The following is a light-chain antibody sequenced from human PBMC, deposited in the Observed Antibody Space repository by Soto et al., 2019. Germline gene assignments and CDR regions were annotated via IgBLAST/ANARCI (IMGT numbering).Light chain of an antibody. CDR3: QQYGTSLFT. J-gene: IGKJ4*01. CDR2: GAS. CDR1: QSAYSSY. V-gene: IGKV3-20*01. Sequence: PGDRATLSCRSSQSAYSSYLSWYQQKPGQAPRLLIYGASNRATGIPDRFSGSGSGTDFTLTISGLGPEDFAVYYCQQYGTSLFTFGGGTKVDI.